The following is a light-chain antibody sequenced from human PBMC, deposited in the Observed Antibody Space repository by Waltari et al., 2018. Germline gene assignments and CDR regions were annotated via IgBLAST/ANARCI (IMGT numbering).Light chain of an antibody. J-gene: IGLJ2*01. CDR2: KDV. Sequence: YELSQPPSVSVSPGQTATITCSGDNLDKKFVDWYQQRPGQPPLLVIYKDVDWPSGIPERFSGTNSGNTATLTISGTQVMDEADYYCQAWDVAIVVFGGGTKLTVL. CDR3: QAWDVAIVV. V-gene: IGLV3-1*01. CDR1: NLDKKF.